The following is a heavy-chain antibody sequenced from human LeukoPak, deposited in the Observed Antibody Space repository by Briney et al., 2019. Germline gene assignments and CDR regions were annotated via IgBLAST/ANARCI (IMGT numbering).Heavy chain of an antibody. CDR2: IYPGDSDK. D-gene: IGHD3-10*01. CDR3: AREGDFGSGTGLVY. J-gene: IGHJ4*02. CDR1: GYAFSDSW. V-gene: IGHV5-51*01. Sequence: GESLKISCKASGYAFSDSWIAWVRQMPGKGLEWMGIIYPGDSDKKYSPSFQGQVTMSADKSNSTAHLQWARLKASDTAIYYCAREGDFGSGTGLVYWGQGTLVTVSS.